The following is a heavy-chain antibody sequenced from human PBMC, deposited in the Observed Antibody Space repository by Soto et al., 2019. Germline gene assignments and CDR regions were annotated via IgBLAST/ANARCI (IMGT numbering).Heavy chain of an antibody. D-gene: IGHD6-19*01. J-gene: IGHJ4*03. Sequence: QVQLQESGPGLVKPSETLSLTCTVSGGSISSYYWSWIRQPPGKGLEWIGCIHDSGSTNYNPSLRSRVTISLDTGKSQVSLKLCSVTAADTDVYYCASPYRSGWRGVFAMWGQGTLVTASP. CDR2: IHDSGST. V-gene: IGHV4-59*08. CDR3: ASPYRSGWRGVFAM. CDR1: GGSISSYY.